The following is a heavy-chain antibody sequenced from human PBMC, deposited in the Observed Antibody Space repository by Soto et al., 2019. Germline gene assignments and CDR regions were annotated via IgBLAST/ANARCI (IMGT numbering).Heavy chain of an antibody. CDR3: AKFTSPYYDILTGYYYHDAFDI. CDR1: GFTFSSYA. CDR2: ISGSGGST. V-gene: IGHV3-23*01. Sequence: GGSLRLSCAASGFTFSSYAMSWVRQAPGKGLEWVSAISGSGGSTYYADSVKGRFTISRDNSKNTLYLQMNSLRAEDTAVYYCAKFTSPYYDILTGYYYHDAFDIWGQGTMVTVSS. J-gene: IGHJ3*02. D-gene: IGHD3-9*01.